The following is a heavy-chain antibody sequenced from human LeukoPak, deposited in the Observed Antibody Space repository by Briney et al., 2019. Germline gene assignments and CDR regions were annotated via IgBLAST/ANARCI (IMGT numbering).Heavy chain of an antibody. J-gene: IGHJ4*02. Sequence: PSETLSLTCAVYGGSFSGHYWSWIRQPPGKGLEWIGEINHSGSTNYNPSLKSRVTISVDTSKNQFSLKLSSVTAADTAVYYCARVPSAVTKGYFDYWGQGTLVTVSS. CDR1: GGSFSGHY. V-gene: IGHV4-34*01. CDR3: ARVPSAVTKGYFDY. D-gene: IGHD4-17*01. CDR2: INHSGST.